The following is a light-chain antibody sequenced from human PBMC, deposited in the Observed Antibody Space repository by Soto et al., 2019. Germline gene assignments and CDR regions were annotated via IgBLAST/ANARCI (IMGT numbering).Light chain of an antibody. Sequence: QSVLTQPPSASGSPGQSVTISCTGTSSDVGGYNYVSWYQQHPGKAPKLMIYEVSKRPSGVPDRFSGSKSGNTASLTVSGLHAEDEAHYYCSSYAASNNRYVFGTRTKVTVL. CDR1: SSDVGGYNY. V-gene: IGLV2-8*01. CDR2: EVS. J-gene: IGLJ1*01. CDR3: SSYAASNNRYV.